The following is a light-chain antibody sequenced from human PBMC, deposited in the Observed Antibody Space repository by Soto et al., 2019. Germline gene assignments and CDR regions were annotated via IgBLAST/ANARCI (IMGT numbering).Light chain of an antibody. CDR1: QSVSSN. Sequence: EIVMTQSTATLSVSPGERATLSCRASQSVSSNLAWYQQKPGQAPRLLIYGASTRATGIPARFSGSGSGTEFTLTISSLQSEDCAIYYCQQYHTWPITSGGGTKVDI. CDR3: QQYHTWPIT. V-gene: IGKV3-15*01. CDR2: GAS. J-gene: IGKJ4*01.